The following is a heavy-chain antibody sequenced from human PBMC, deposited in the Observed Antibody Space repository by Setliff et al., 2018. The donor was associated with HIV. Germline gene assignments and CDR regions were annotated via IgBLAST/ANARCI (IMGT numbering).Heavy chain of an antibody. D-gene: IGHD2-21*02. CDR3: ARQGEVTAVAPFNNFYMDV. CDR2: IYPGDSDT. V-gene: IGHV5-51*01. Sequence: GESLKISCKGAGYSFTRNWIGWVRQMPGKGLEWMGIIYPGDSDTRYSPSFQGQVTISADRSIRTAYLQWRSLKASDTAMYYCARQGEVTAVAPFNNFYMDVWGKGTAVTVSS. J-gene: IGHJ6*03. CDR1: GYSFTRNW.